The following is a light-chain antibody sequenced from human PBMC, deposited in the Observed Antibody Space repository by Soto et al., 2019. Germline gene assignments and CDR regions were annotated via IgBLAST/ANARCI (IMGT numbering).Light chain of an antibody. CDR3: QQYGSSLYT. CDR2: GAS. J-gene: IGKJ2*01. V-gene: IGKV3-20*01. CDR1: QSVSSSY. Sequence: EIVLTQSPGTLCLSPGERATLSCRASQSVSSSYLGWYQQKPGQAPRLLIYGASSRATGIPDRFSGSGSGTDFTLTISRLEPEDFAVYYCQQYGSSLYTFGQGTKLEIK.